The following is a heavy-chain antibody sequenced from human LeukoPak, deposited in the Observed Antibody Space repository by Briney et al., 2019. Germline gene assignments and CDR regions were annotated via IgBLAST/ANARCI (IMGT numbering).Heavy chain of an antibody. D-gene: IGHD6-13*01. CDR1: GGSFSGYY. CDR3: ARGSPGRGFXLVY. CDR2: INHSGST. J-gene: IGHJ4*02. V-gene: IGHV4-34*01. Sequence: PSETLSLTCAVYGGSFSGYYWSWIRQPPEKGLELIGEINHSGSTNYNPSLKSRVTFFVDTSKNQFSLKLSSVTAADTAVYYCARGSPGRGFXLVYWGQGTLVTVSS.